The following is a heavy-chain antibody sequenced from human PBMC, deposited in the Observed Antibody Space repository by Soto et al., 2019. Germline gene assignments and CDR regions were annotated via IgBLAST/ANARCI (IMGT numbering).Heavy chain of an antibody. J-gene: IGHJ4*02. CDR2: IYYSGST. D-gene: IGHD1-26*01. CDR1: GGSISSYY. CDR3: ARARVGASILDY. Sequence: PSETLSLTCTVSGGSISSYYWSWIRQPPGKGLEWIGYIYYSGSTNYNPSLKSRVTISVDTSKNQFSLKLRSVTAADTAVYYCARARVGASILDYWGQGTLVTVS. V-gene: IGHV4-59*08.